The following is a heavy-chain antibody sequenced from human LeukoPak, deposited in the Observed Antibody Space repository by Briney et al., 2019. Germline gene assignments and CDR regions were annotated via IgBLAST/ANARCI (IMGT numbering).Heavy chain of an antibody. V-gene: IGHV4-30-4*01. CDR2: IYYSGSA. J-gene: IGHJ4*02. CDR1: GGSISSGDYY. Sequence: SQTLSLTCTVSGGSISSGDYYWSWLRQPPGKGLEWIGYIYYSGSAYYNPSLKSRVTISVDTSKNQFSLKLSSVTAADTAVYYCAREPNRSYGKGANYFDYWGQGTLVTVSS. D-gene: IGHD1-26*01. CDR3: AREPNRSYGKGANYFDY.